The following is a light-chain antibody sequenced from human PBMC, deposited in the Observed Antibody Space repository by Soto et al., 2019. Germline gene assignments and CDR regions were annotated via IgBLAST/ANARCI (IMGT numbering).Light chain of an antibody. CDR3: QQYGSSPLT. V-gene: IGKV3-20*01. J-gene: IGKJ4*01. CDR1: QSVSSNY. Sequence: DIMLTQSPATLSLSTGERATLSCRASQSVSSNYFACYQQKPGQTPKVLIYRASTRSTGSPDRFSGSGSGTDCTLTISRLEAEDFAVYYCQQYGSSPLTFGGGTKVDI. CDR2: RAS.